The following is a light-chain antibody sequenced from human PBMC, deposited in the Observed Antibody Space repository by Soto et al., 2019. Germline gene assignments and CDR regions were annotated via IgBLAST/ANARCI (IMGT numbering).Light chain of an antibody. CDR3: QQRSNWPWT. J-gene: IGKJ1*01. Sequence: ESVLTHSPGTLSLSPGERATLSCRASQSVSSYLAWYQQKPGQAPRLLIYDASNRATGIPARFSGSGSGTDFTLTISSLEPEDFAVYYCQQRSNWPWTFGQGTKVDIK. V-gene: IGKV3-11*01. CDR2: DAS. CDR1: QSVSSY.